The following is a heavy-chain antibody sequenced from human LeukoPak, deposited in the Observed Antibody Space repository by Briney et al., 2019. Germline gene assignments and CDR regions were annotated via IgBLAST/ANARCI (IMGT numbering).Heavy chain of an antibody. CDR1: GVTFSNSA. CDR2: IIPILRSP. CDR3: ARGPRYSSASITGYYYMDV. V-gene: IGHV1-69*05. D-gene: IGHD6-6*01. Sequence: ASVKVSCKASGVTFSNSAISWVRQAPGQGLEWMGGIIPILRSPNYAPKFQDRVTITTDESTSTVYMHLSSLRSDDTAVYYCARGPRYSSASITGYYYMDVWGIGTTVIVSS. J-gene: IGHJ6*03.